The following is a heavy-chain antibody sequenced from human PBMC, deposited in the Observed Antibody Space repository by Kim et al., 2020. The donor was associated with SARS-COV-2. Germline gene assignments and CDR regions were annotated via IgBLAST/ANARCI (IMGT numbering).Heavy chain of an antibody. CDR2: INHSGST. J-gene: IGHJ5*02. CDR3: ARGEYCSSTSCNNWFDP. V-gene: IGHV4-34*01. D-gene: IGHD2-2*01. Sequence: SETLSLTCAVYGGSFSGYYWSWIRQPPGKGLEWIGEINHSGSTNYNPSLKSRVTISVDTSKNQFSLKLSSVTAADTAVYYCARGEYCSSTSCNNWFDPWGQGTLVTVSS. CDR1: GGSFSGYY.